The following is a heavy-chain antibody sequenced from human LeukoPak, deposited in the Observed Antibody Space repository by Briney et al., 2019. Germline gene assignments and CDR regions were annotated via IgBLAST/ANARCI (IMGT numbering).Heavy chain of an antibody. Sequence: SETLSLTCTVSGGPISSYYWSWIREPPGKGLEGIGYIYYSGSTNYNPSLKSRVTISVDTSKNQFSLKLSSVTAADAAVYYCARHCSSTSCYGTYFDYWGQGTLVTVSS. CDR1: GGPISSYY. CDR2: IYYSGST. CDR3: ARHCSSTSCYGTYFDY. J-gene: IGHJ4*02. V-gene: IGHV4-59*08. D-gene: IGHD2-2*01.